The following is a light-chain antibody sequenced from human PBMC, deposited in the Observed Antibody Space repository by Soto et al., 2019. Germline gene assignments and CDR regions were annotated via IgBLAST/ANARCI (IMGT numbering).Light chain of an antibody. J-gene: IGKJ5*01. CDR3: QQYGSPIT. V-gene: IGKV3-20*01. CDR1: QSVSSSY. CDR2: GAS. Sequence: EIVLTQSPGTLSLSPGERATLSCRASQSVSSSYLAWYQQKPGQAPRLLIYGASSRATGIPDRFSGSGSGTDFTLTISILEPEDFAVYYCQQYGSPITFGQGTRLEIK.